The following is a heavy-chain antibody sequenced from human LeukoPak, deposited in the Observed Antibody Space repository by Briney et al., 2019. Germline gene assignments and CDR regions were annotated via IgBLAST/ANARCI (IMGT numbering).Heavy chain of an antibody. CDR2: IYPGDSDI. CDR3: ARLSMVDQGDYFDY. J-gene: IGHJ4*02. CDR1: GYRFTSHW. V-gene: IGHV5-51*03. Sequence: GESLKISCKGSGYRFTSHWIAWVRQMPGKGLEWMGIIYPGDSDIRYSPSFQGQVTISADKSISTAYLRRGLKASDTAIYYCARLSMVDQGDYFDYWGQGTLVTVSS. D-gene: IGHD2-15*01.